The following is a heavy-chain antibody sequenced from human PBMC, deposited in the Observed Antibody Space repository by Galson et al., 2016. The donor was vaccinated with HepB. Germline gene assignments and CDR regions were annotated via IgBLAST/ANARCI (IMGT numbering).Heavy chain of an antibody. CDR1: GFSSGTYW. Sequence: SLRLSCAASGFSSGTYWMSWVRQTPGKGLAWVASIKQGGYEKYYVDSVKGRFAISRDDDKNAVYLQMERLRVEDSAVYYCARVPYSHGLDVWGKGTTVSVSS. CDR2: IKQGGYEK. J-gene: IGHJ6*04. CDR3: ARVPYSHGLDV. D-gene: IGHD2-21*01. V-gene: IGHV3-7*01.